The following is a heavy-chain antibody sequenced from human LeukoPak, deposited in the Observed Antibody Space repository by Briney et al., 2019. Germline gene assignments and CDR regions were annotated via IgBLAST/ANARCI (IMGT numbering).Heavy chain of an antibody. V-gene: IGHV4-59*01. Sequence: SETLSLTCSVSDDSITMYYWTWIRQPPGKGLEWIGYVDHTGSTNFNPSLNGRVSISRDTSKNLFSLRLRSVTAADAAVYYCARYGLLGISEINGFDNWGQGTMVTVSS. D-gene: IGHD2-15*01. CDR2: VDHTGST. J-gene: IGHJ3*02. CDR1: DDSITMYY. CDR3: ARYGLLGISEINGFDN.